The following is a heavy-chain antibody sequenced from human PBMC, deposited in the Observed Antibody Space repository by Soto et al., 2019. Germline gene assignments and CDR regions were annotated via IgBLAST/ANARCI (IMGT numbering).Heavy chain of an antibody. Sequence: ASVKVSCKASGYTFTSYGISWVRQAPGQGLEWMGWISAYNGNTNYAQKLQGRVTMTTDTSTSTAYMELRSLRSDDTAAYYCARDRRNDYYDSSGFHYWGQGTLVTVSS. D-gene: IGHD3-22*01. CDR3: ARDRRNDYYDSSGFHY. J-gene: IGHJ4*02. CDR1: GYTFTSYG. V-gene: IGHV1-18*01. CDR2: ISAYNGNT.